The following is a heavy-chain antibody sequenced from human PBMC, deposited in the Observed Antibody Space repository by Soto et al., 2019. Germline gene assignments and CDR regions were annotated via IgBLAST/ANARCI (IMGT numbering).Heavy chain of an antibody. CDR1: GFSLTSNAVG. V-gene: IGHV2-5*02. D-gene: IGHD6-19*01. J-gene: IGHJ4*02. Sequence: QITLKESGPTLVKPTQTLTLTCTFSGFSLTSNAVGVGWFRQPPGKALEWLALIYWDDANHYSPSLKSRPTFTKDTSKNQVVLIMTNMDPVDTATYYCAHGSGWLFHFWGQGTLVTVSS. CDR3: AHGSGWLFHF. CDR2: IYWDDAN.